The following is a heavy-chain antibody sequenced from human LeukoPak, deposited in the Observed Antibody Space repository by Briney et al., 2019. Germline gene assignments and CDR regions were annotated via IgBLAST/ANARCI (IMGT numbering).Heavy chain of an antibody. D-gene: IGHD5-12*01. CDR1: GFTFNSYA. CDR3: AKVHSGYDSEIFDY. J-gene: IGHJ4*02. Sequence: GGSLRLSCAASGFTFNSYAMHWVRQAPGKGLEWVAFIRYDGSNKYYADSVKGRFTISRDNSKNTLDLQMNSLRAEDTAVYYCAKVHSGYDSEIFDYWGQGTLVTVSS. CDR2: IRYDGSNK. V-gene: IGHV3-30*02.